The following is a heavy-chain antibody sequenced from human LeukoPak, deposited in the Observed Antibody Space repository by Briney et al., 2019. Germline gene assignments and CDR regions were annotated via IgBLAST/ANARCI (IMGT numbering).Heavy chain of an antibody. D-gene: IGHD3-3*01. J-gene: IGHJ4*02. CDR3: ARGVSYDFWSGFDY. CDR2: ISYDGSNK. V-gene: IGHV3-30*04. Sequence: GGSLRLSCAASGFTFSSYAMHWVRQAPGKGPEWVAVISYDGSNKYYADSVKGRFTISRDNSKNTLYLQMNSLRAEDTAVYYCARGVSYDFWSGFDYWGQGTLVTVSS. CDR1: GFTFSSYA.